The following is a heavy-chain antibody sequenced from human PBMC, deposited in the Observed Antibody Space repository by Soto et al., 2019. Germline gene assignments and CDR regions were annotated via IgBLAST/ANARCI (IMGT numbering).Heavy chain of an antibody. CDR1: GFTFSSYG. CDR2: ISYDGSNK. CDR3: AKDRNSMVRGVITWLDY. Sequence: GGSLRLSCAASGFTFSSYGMHWVRQAPGKGLEWVAVISYDGSNKYYADSVKGRFTISRDNSKNTLYLQMNSLRAEDTAVYYCAKDRNSMVRGVITWLDYWGQGTLVTVSS. D-gene: IGHD3-10*01. J-gene: IGHJ4*02. V-gene: IGHV3-30*18.